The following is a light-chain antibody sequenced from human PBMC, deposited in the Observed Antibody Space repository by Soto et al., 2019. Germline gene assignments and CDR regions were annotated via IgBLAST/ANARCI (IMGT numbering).Light chain of an antibody. J-gene: IGLJ2*01. Sequence: QLVLTQPPSVSGAPGQRVTLSCTGNSSNLGAGYDVHWYQQLPGAAPKLVIFGNRNRPSGVPERFSGSKSGTSASLAITGLQAEDEADYYCCSYAGGYTHAVFGGGTKLTVL. CDR3: CSYAGGYTHAV. CDR2: GNR. CDR1: SSNLGAGYD. V-gene: IGLV1-40*01.